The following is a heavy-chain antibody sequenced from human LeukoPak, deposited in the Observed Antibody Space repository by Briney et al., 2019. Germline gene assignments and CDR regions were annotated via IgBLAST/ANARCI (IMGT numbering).Heavy chain of an antibody. J-gene: IGHJ4*02. V-gene: IGHV3-30*04. CDR2: ISYDGSNK. CDR1: GFTFSSYA. D-gene: IGHD2-21*02. CDR3: ARDSVALHIVVVTAILSY. Sequence: GGSLRLSCAASGFTFSSYAMPWVRQAPGKGLEWVAVISYDGSNKYYADSVKGRFTISRDNSKNTLYLQMNSLRAEDTAVYYCARDSVALHIVVVTAILSYWGQGTLVTVSS.